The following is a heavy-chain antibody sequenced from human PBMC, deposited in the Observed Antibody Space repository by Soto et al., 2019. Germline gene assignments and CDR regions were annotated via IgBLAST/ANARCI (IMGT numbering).Heavy chain of an antibody. J-gene: IGHJ5*02. CDR3: ATHTSGSRNGPHT. CDR1: GGSIKNTGAN. CDR2: VYYTGTT. D-gene: IGHD1-26*01. V-gene: IGHV4-39*01. Sequence: QLQLQESGPGLVKPSETLSLTCTVSGGSIKNTGANWGWVRQPPGKGLEWIGSVYYTGTTYYNPSLQSQDTISIDTSKNQYSLSVNSVAAADTAVYYCATHTSGSRNGPHTWGQGTLVTVSS.